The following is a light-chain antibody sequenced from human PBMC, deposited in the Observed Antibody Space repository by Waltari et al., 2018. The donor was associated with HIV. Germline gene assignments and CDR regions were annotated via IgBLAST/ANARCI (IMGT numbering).Light chain of an antibody. Sequence: QPVVTQEPSFSVTPGGTVTLTCGLTSGSVSISHFPTWYHQPPGQPPRTLIFTTNSRSSAVPNRLSGSIVGSKAALTIAGAQAAEDGDDYCRLERGGSTVLFGGGTRLTVL. J-gene: IGLJ3*02. CDR3: RLERGGSTVL. CDR1: SGSVSISHF. CDR2: TTN. V-gene: IGLV8-61*01.